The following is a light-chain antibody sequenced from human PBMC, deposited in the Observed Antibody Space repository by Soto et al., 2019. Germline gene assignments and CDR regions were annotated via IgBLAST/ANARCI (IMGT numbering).Light chain of an antibody. CDR2: GAS. CDR1: QSVSSN. J-gene: IGKJ1*01. V-gene: IGKV3-15*01. Sequence: EVVLTQSPATLSVSPGDTATLSCRASQSVSSNLAWYQQKPGQAPRLVIYGASARATGIPARFSGSGSVTDFTLTISSLQSEDFAIYYCQQYNNWWTFGQGTKVEIK. CDR3: QQYNNWWT.